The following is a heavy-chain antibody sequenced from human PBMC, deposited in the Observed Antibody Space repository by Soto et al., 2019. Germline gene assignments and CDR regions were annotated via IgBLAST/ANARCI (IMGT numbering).Heavy chain of an antibody. J-gene: IGHJ3*02. CDR2: IQNGGGS. V-gene: IGHV4-59*01. D-gene: IGHD1-1*01. Sequence: KTSETLSLTGSVGGGSSDNYYGSWIRQPPGRGPEGMACIQNGGGSNYHPSLKSRVTISVDTPKNQFSLNLRSVTAADTAVYYCATHRGNWFPASAFEIWGQGTMVT. CDR1: GGSSDNYY. CDR3: ATHRGNWFPASAFEI.